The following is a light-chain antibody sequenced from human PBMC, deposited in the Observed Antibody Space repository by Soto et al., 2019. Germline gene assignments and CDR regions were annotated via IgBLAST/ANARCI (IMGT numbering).Light chain of an antibody. CDR3: QQSNNYFT. CDR2: AAS. Sequence: IQFTQSPSSLSVSLGDRVTITCRASQCLKTNLAWYQQKPGKAPKLLIYAASTLQKGVPSRFSGNGSGTDFSLTISSLQPEDFATFYCQQSNNYFTFGPGTKVDIK. J-gene: IGKJ3*01. V-gene: IGKV1-9*01. CDR1: QCLKTN.